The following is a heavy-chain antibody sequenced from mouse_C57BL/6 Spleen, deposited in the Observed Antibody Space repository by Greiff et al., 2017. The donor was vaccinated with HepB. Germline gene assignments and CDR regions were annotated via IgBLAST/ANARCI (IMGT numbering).Heavy chain of an antibody. Sequence: QVQLQQPGAELVRPGSSVKLSCKASGYTFTSYWMHWVKQRPIQGLEWIGNIDPSDSETHYNQKFKDKATLTVDKSSSTAYMQLSSLTSEDSAVYYCARTEIPITPVVPYFDYWGQGTTLTVSS. D-gene: IGHD1-1*01. CDR2: IDPSDSET. J-gene: IGHJ2*01. CDR3: ARTEIPITPVVPYFDY. CDR1: GYTFTSYW. V-gene: IGHV1-52*01.